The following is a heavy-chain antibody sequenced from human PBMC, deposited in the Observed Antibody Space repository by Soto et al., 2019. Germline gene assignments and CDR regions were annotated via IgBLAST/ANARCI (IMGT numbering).Heavy chain of an antibody. CDR1: GYTFTSYG. CDR3: ASGSMVRGVRNYYYYGMDV. J-gene: IGHJ6*02. Sequence: ASVKVSCKASGYTFTSYGISWVRQAPGQGLEWMGWISAYNGNTNYAQKLQDRVTMTTDTSTSTAYMELRSLRSDDTAVYYCASGSMVRGVRNYYYYGMDVWGQGTTVTVSS. D-gene: IGHD3-10*01. V-gene: IGHV1-18*01. CDR2: ISAYNGNT.